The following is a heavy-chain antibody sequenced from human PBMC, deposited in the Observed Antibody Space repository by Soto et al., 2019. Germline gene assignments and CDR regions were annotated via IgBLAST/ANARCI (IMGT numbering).Heavy chain of an antibody. CDR1: GFTFSSYW. CDR3: ARDVYEYPPRYYYYYYMDV. D-gene: IGHD2-8*01. Sequence: GGSLRLSCAASGFTFSSYWMHWVRQAPGKGLVWVSRINSDGSSTSYADSVKGRFTISRDNAKNTLYLQMNSLRAEDTAVYYCARDVYEYPPRYYYYYYMDVWGKGTTVTVSS. CDR2: INSDGSST. J-gene: IGHJ6*03. V-gene: IGHV3-74*01.